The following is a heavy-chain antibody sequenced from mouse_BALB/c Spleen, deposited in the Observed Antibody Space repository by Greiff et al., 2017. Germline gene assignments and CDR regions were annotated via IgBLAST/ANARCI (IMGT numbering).Heavy chain of an antibody. CDR1: GFSLTSYG. D-gene: IGHD2-5*01. J-gene: IGHJ4*01. CDR3: AKKSNYEKDAMDY. Sequence: VKLQESGPSLVQPSQSLSITCTVSGFSLTSYGVHWVRQSPGKGLEWLGVIWRGGSTDYNAAFMSRLSITKDNSKSQVFFKMNSLQADDTAIYYCAKKSNYEKDAMDYWGQGTSVTVSS. V-gene: IGHV2-5-1*01. CDR2: IWRGGST.